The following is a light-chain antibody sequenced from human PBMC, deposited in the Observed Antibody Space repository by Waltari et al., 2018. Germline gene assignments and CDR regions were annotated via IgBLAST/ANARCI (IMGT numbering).Light chain of an antibody. CDR1: SSDVGGYNS. V-gene: IGLV2-8*01. CDR2: EVS. CDR3: SSYAGSNTVV. J-gene: IGLJ2*01. Sequence: QSALTQPPSASGSPGQSVTISCTGTSSDVGGYNSVSWYQQHPGKAPKLMFYEVSKRPAGVPERFSGAKSGNTDSLTVSGLQAEDEADYYCSSYAGSNTVVFGGGTKLTVL.